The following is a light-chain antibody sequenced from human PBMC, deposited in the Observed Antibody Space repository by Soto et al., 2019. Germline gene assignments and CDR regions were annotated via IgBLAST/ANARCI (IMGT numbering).Light chain of an antibody. CDR3: AAWDDSLNGLV. CDR2: SNN. V-gene: IGLV1-44*01. CDR1: SYKIGSNT. J-gene: IGLJ1*01. Sequence: QSVLTQPPSASGTPGQRVTISCSGNSYKIGSNTVNWYQQLPGTAPKLLIYSNNQRPSGVPDRFSGSKSGTSASLAISGLQSEDGADYYCAAWDDSLNGLVFGTGTKVTVL.